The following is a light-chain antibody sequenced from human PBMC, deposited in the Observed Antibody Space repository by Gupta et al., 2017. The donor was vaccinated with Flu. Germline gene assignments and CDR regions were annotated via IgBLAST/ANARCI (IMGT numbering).Light chain of an antibody. Sequence: QMTQSPSSLSASVGDRVTITCRASQSISSYLNWYQQKPGKAPKLLIYAASSLQSGVPSRFSGSGSGTDFTLSISSLQPEDFATYYCQQSYSTPRTFGQGTKVEIK. J-gene: IGKJ1*01. CDR2: AAS. V-gene: IGKV1-39*01. CDR1: QSISSY. CDR3: QQSYSTPRT.